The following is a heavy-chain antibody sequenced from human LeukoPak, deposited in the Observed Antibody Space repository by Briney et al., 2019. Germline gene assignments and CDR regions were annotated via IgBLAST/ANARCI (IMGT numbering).Heavy chain of an antibody. CDR2: INVNSGGT. CDR3: ARDPPTEGWDFDL. Sequence: ASEKGYRKASRETFTGNYMHSVRHAPVQELEWMGWINVNSGGTRYAQKFQGRVTVTRDTSISTAYMEVSRLRSDDTAAYYCARDPPTEGWDFDLWGRGTLVTVSS. V-gene: IGHV1-2*02. CDR1: RETFTGNY. J-gene: IGHJ2*01. D-gene: IGHD2-21*02.